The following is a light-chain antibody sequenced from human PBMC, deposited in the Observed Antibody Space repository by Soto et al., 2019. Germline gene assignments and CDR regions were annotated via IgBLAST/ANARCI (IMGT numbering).Light chain of an antibody. CDR1: QSVAGN. CDR3: QQSNNWPPLT. V-gene: IGKV3-15*01. CDR2: GVS. Sequence: EIVITQSPATLSLSPAETSTLSCRASQSVAGNLAWYQQKPGQPPRLLIYGVSTRATGVPARFSGSGSETDFSLTISSLQIEDFALYYCQQSNNWPPLTFGGGTKV. J-gene: IGKJ4*01.